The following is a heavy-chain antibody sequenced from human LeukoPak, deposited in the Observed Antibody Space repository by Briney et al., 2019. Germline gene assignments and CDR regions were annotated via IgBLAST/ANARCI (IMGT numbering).Heavy chain of an antibody. CDR2: IYYSGST. V-gene: IGHV4-39*01. CDR1: GGSISSSSYY. D-gene: IGHD6-19*01. Sequence: PSETLSLTCTVSGGSISSSSYYWGWIRQPPGKGLEWIGSIYYSGSTYYNPSLKSRVTISVATSNTQFSLKLSSVTAADTAVYYCATIPYTYSSGWYRSDYWGQGTLVTVSS. CDR3: ATIPYTYSSGWYRSDY. J-gene: IGHJ4*02.